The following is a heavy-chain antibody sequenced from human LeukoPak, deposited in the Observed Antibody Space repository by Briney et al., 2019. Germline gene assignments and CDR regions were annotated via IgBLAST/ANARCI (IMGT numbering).Heavy chain of an antibody. CDR3: ARDAGWGYYDL. D-gene: IGHD1-26*01. CDR2: IDKHGNGK. V-gene: IGHV3-7*01. Sequence: GGSLRLSCVASGFTFSISWVTWVRQAPGKGLEWVANIDKHGNGKYYVDSVKGRFAISRDYATNPVFLQMNSLRAEDTSVYYCARDAGWGYYDLWGQGTPVTVSS. CDR1: GFTFSISW. J-gene: IGHJ4*02.